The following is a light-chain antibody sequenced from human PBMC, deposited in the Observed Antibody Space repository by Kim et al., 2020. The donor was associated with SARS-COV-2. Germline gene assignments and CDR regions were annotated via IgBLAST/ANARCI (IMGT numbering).Light chain of an antibody. V-gene: IGLV5-45*03. CDR3: MIWHSSAVV. CDR2: YKSDSDK. Sequence: QPVLTQPSSLSASPGASASLTCTLRSGIDVDTYRIYWYQQKPGSPPQYLLRYKSDSDKQQGSGVPSRFSGSKDASANAGILLISGLQSEDEADYYCMIWHSSAVVFGGGTKLTVL. CDR1: SGIDVDTYR. J-gene: IGLJ2*01.